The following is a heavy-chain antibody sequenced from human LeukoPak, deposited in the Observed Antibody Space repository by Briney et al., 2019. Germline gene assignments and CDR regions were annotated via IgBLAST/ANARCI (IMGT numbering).Heavy chain of an antibody. V-gene: IGHV3-30*18. J-gene: IGHJ4*02. CDR1: GFTFSSYS. Sequence: LRLSCAASGFTFSSYSMNWVRQAPGKGLEWVAVISYDGSNKYYADSVKGRFTISRDNSKNTLYLQMNSLRAEDTAVYYCAKDCGFYFDYWGQGTLVTVSS. CDR2: ISYDGSNK. CDR3: AKDCGFYFDY. D-gene: IGHD2-21*01.